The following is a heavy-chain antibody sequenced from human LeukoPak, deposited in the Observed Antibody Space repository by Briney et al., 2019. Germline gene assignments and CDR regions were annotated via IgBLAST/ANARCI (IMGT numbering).Heavy chain of an antibody. V-gene: IGHV3-30*09. CDR3: ARDYDILTGYHASFDY. Sequence: PGGSLRLSCAASGSTFSSYSIHWVRQAPGKGLEWVAVILYDGSNKYYSDSVKGRFAISRDNAKNSLCLQMDSLRAEDTAVYYCARDYDILTGYHASFDYWGQGTLLTVSS. CDR2: ILYDGSNK. J-gene: IGHJ4*02. D-gene: IGHD3-9*01. CDR1: GSTFSSYS.